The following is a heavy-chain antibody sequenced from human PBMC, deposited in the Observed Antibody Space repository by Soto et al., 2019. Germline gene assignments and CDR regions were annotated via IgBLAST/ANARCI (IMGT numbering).Heavy chain of an antibody. CDR1: GFSLITSGVG. CDR3: AHIVTGCFT. CDR2: IYWDDDK. J-gene: IGHJ5*02. D-gene: IGHD3-16*01. Sequence: QITLKESGPTLVKPTQTLTLTCTISGFSLITSGVGVGWIRQPPGKALEWLALIYWDDDKRYSPSLKSRLTITKDTSKKQVVLTLTNMDPVDTATYYCAHIVTGCFTWGRGALVTVSS. V-gene: IGHV2-5*02.